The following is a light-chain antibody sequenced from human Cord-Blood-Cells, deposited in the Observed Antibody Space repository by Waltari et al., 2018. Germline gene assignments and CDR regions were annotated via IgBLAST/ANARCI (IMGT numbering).Light chain of an antibody. J-gene: IGKJ4*01. CDR2: AAS. Sequence: DIQMTQSPSSLSASVGDRVTITCRASQRISSYLNWYQQKPGKAPKLLIYAASSLQSGVPSRFSGSGSGTDFTLTSSSLQPEDFATYYCQQSYSTPLTFGGGTKVEIK. CDR1: QRISSY. CDR3: QQSYSTPLT. V-gene: IGKV1-39*01.